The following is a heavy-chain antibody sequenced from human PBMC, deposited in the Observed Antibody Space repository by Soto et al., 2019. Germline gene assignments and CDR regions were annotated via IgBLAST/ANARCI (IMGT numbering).Heavy chain of an antibody. V-gene: IGHV3-23*01. CDR3: AKDLSSRVVVVPAATN. CDR1: GFTFSSYA. CDR2: ISGSGGST. Sequence: GGSLRLSCAASGFTFSSYAMSWVRQAPGKGLEWVSAISGSGGSTYYADSVKGRFTISRDNSKNTLYLQMNSLRAEDTAVYYCAKDLSSRVVVVPAATNWGQGTLVTVSS. D-gene: IGHD2-2*01. J-gene: IGHJ4*02.